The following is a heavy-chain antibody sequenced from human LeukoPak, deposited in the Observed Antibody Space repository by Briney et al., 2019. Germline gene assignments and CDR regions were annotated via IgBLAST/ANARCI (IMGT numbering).Heavy chain of an antibody. CDR3: AKGLTFGGVDAFDI. CDR1: GYSFSRYW. Sequence: GESLKISCKGSGYSFSRYWITWVRQMPGKGLEWMGRIDPSDSYTKDSASFEGHVTISADKSISTAYLQWSSLKASDTAMYYCAKGLTFGGVDAFDIWGQGTMVTVSS. CDR2: IDPSDSYT. J-gene: IGHJ3*02. D-gene: IGHD3-16*01. V-gene: IGHV5-10-1*01.